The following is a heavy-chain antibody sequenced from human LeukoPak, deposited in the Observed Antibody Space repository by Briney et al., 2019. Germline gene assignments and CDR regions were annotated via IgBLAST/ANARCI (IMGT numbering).Heavy chain of an antibody. CDR1: GGSISSYY. CDR3: ARGVPISSAWYYFDS. Sequence: PSETLSLTCTVSGGSISSYYWSWIRQPAGKRLEWIGRVYISGSINYNPSLKSRVTMSLDTSKNQFSLKLTSVTAADTAVYYCARGVPISSAWYYFDSWGQGTLVTVSS. J-gene: IGHJ4*02. V-gene: IGHV4-4*07. D-gene: IGHD6-19*01. CDR2: VYISGSI.